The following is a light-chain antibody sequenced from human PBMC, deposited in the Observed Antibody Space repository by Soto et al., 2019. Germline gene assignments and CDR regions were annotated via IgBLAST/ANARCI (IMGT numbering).Light chain of an antibody. J-gene: IGKJ1*01. Sequence: DIQVTQSPSSLSASVGDSVTLSCQTSQRVDSYIHWYQHQSGKPPKLLIYAASTLHDGVPSRFSGGGSGTAVSLIITGLQPGDSATYYCQQTYTSVATFGQGTKV. CDR1: QRVDSY. V-gene: IGKV1-39*01. CDR2: AAS. CDR3: QQTYTSVAT.